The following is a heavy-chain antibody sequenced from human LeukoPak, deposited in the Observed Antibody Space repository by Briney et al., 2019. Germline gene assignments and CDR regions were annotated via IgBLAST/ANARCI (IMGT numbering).Heavy chain of an antibody. D-gene: IGHD5-12*01. CDR1: GGTFSSYA. J-gene: IGHJ4*02. Sequence: ASVKVSCKASGGTFSSYAISWVRQAPGQGLEWMGGIIPIFGTANYAQKFQGRVTITADESTSTAYMELSSLRSEDTAVYYCAREMVVGSGYTLFDYWGQGTLSPSPQ. CDR2: IIPIFGTA. CDR3: AREMVVGSGYTLFDY. V-gene: IGHV1-69*13.